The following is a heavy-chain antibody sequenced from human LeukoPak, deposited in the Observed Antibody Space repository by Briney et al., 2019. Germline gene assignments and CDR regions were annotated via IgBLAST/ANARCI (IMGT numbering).Heavy chain of an antibody. Sequence: GGSLRLSCAASGFTFSSYAMSWVRQAPGKGLEWVSAISGSGGSTYYADSVKGRFTISRDNSKNTLYLQVNSLRAEDTAVYYCAKGVRLTTGTTWDWFDPWGQGTLVTVSS. CDR2: ISGSGGST. J-gene: IGHJ5*02. V-gene: IGHV3-23*01. CDR3: AKGVRLTTGTTWDWFDP. CDR1: GFTFSSYA. D-gene: IGHD1-1*01.